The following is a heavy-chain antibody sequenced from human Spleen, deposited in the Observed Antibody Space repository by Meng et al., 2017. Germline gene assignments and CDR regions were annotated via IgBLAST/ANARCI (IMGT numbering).Heavy chain of an antibody. CDR3: VRNEGYSFGA. V-gene: IGHV4-4*02. CDR1: GDSISSRDW. CDR2: ISQGSGRT. J-gene: IGHJ5*02. D-gene: IGHD2-21*01. Sequence: QAQLQESGPGLVQPSGTLSLTCAVSGDSISSRDWWNWVSQPPGKGLEWIGEISQGSGRTNYNPSLKSRVTISLDKSKNQFSLNVNSVTAADTAVYYCVRNEGYSFGAWGQGTLVTVSS.